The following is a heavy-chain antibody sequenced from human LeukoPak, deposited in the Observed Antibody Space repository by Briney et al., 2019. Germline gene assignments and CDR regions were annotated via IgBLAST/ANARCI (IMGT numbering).Heavy chain of an antibody. V-gene: IGHV1-2*04. CDR3: ARGRLVVPAAPGPYYFDY. CDR2: INPNSGGT. CDR1: GYTFTSYA. J-gene: IGHJ4*02. D-gene: IGHD2-2*01. Sequence: ASVKVSCKASGYTFTSYAMHWVRQAPGQGLEWMGWINPNSGGTNYAQKFQGWVTMTRDTSISTAYMELSRLRSDDTAVYYCARGRLVVPAAPGPYYFDYWGQGTPVTVSS.